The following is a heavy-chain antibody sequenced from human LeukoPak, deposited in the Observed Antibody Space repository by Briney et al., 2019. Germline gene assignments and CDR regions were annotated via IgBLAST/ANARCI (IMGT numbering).Heavy chain of an antibody. CDR2: ISWNSGSI. V-gene: IGHV3-9*01. D-gene: IGHD1-14*01. CDR1: GFTFDDYA. Sequence: PGRSLRLSCAASGFTFDDYAMHWVRQAPGKGLEWVSGISWNSGSIGYADSVKGRFTISRDNAKNSLYLQMNSLRAEDTAVYYCARKPIDYWGQGTLVTVSS. J-gene: IGHJ4*02. CDR3: ARKPIDY.